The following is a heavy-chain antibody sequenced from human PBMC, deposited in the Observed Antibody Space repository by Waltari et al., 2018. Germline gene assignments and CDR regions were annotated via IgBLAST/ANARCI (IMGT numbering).Heavy chain of an antibody. J-gene: IGHJ6*02. CDR2: ISPTGSDT. D-gene: IGHD6-13*01. CDR3: ARRIAVTGNYGMDV. V-gene: IGHV5-51*07. Sequence: EVQLVQSGAEVKKPGESLRISCKASGYNFITHWIAWVHQRPGEGLEWVGFISPTGSDTRYSPSFEAHVTISVDNSITTAYLHWSSLKAPDTAMYFCARRIAVTGNYGMDVWGQGTAVTVSS. CDR1: GYNFITHW.